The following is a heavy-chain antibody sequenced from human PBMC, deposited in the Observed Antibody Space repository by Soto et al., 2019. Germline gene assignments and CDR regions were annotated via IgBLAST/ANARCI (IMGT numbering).Heavy chain of an antibody. CDR3: ARDHLPILEVLATPPIDY. J-gene: IGHJ4*02. Sequence: ASVKVSCKASGYIFTDYYIHWVRQAPGQGLEWMGCINSNSGGTNYAEKFQGRVTMTRDTSISTANMELSGLTYDDTAVYYCARDHLPILEVLATPPIDYWGQGIPVTVSS. V-gene: IGHV1-2*02. CDR2: INSNSGGT. CDR1: GYIFTDYY. D-gene: IGHD2-8*02.